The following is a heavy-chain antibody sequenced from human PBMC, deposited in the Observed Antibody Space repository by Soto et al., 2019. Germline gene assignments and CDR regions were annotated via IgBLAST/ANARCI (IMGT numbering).Heavy chain of an antibody. Sequence: SQTLSLSCAISGDSVSCSSAAWTWIRQSPSRGLEWLGRTYYKSKWNNDYALSVKSRITINPDTSKNQFSLHLYSVTPEDTAVYYCTGMTWFRGMDVWGQGTPVTVS. D-gene: IGHD2-21*02. CDR2: TYYKSKWNN. CDR3: TGMTWFRGMDV. V-gene: IGHV6-1*01. J-gene: IGHJ6*02. CDR1: GDSVSCSSAA.